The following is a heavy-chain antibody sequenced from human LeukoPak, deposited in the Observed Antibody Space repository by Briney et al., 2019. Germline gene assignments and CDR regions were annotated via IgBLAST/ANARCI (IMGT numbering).Heavy chain of an antibody. CDR2: MNPNSGNT. CDR1: GGTFSSYA. D-gene: IGHD3-22*01. J-gene: IGHJ6*03. V-gene: IGHV1-8*02. CDR3: ARGPDYYDSSGLHYYYMDV. Sequence: ASVKVSCKASGGTFSSYAISWVRQATGQGLEWMGWMNPNSGNTGYAQKFQGRVTMTRNTSISTAYMKLSSLRSEDTAVYYCARGPDYYDSSGLHYYYMDVWGKGTTVTVSS.